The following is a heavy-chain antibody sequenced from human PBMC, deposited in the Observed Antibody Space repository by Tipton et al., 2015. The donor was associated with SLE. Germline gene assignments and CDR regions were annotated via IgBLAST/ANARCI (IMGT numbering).Heavy chain of an antibody. CDR2: INHSGST. Sequence: LSCAVYGGSFSGYYWSWIRQPPGKGLEWIGEINHSGSTNYNPSLKSRVTISMDTSKNQLSLKLSSVTAADTAVYYCARGGRGDGGNPFDPWGQGTLVTVSS. V-gene: IGHV4-34*01. CDR1: GGSFSGYY. J-gene: IGHJ5*02. D-gene: IGHD4-23*01. CDR3: ARGGRGDGGNPFDP.